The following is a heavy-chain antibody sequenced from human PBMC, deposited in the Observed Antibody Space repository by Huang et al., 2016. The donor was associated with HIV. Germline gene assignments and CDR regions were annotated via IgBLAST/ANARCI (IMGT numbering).Heavy chain of an antibody. Sequence: QVQLHQWGAGLLKPSETLSLTCAVYGGSFSGYYWGWIRQPPGKGLEWIGEITHRGSTNYNPSLKRRVTISEETSKNQFSLKLSSVTAADTAVYYCARAPHYGSGSYYYWGQGTLVTVSS. D-gene: IGHD3-10*01. CDR1: GGSFSGYY. V-gene: IGHV4-34*01. J-gene: IGHJ4*02. CDR2: ITHRGST. CDR3: ARAPHYGSGSYYY.